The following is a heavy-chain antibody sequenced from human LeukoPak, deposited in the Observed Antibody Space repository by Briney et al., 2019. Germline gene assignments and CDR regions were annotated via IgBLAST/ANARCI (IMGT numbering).Heavy chain of an antibody. CDR3: ARDGGYYYYYGMDV. V-gene: IGHV3-48*03. CDR2: ISKNGGNI. CDR1: GFTFSTYE. Sequence: GGSLRLSCVGSGFTFSTYEMPWVRQAPGKGLEWVSYISKNGGNIYYADSVKGRFTIPRDNPNNSLNLQVNSLRAEDTAVYYCARDGGYYYYYGMDVWGQGTTVTVSS. J-gene: IGHJ6*02. D-gene: IGHD3-16*01.